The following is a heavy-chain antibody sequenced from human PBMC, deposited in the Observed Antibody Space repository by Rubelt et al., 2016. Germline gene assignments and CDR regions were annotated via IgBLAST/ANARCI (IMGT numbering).Heavy chain of an antibody. CDR3: ARAQRIRLLMVYAPTFDY. V-gene: IGHV1-18*01. CDR2: ISAYNGNT. CDR1: GYTFTSYG. D-gene: IGHD2-8*01. J-gene: IGHJ4*02. Sequence: QVQLVQSGAEVKKPGASVKVSCMASGYTFTSYGISWVRQAPGQGLEWMGWISAYNGNTNYAQKLQGRVTMTTDTSTSTAYMELRSLRSDDTAVYYCARAQRIRLLMVYAPTFDYWGQGTLVTVSS.